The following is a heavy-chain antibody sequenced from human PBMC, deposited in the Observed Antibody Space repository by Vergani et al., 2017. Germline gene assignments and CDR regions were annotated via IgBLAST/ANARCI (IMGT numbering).Heavy chain of an antibody. CDR3: AGERAYSSGPWYFDL. CDR1: GGTFSSYA. V-gene: IGHV1-69*01. CDR2: IIPIFGTA. Sequence: QVQLVQSGAEVKKPGSSVKVSCKASGGTFSSYAISWVRQAPGQGLEWMGGIIPIFGTANYAQKFQGRVTITADESTSTAYMELSSLRSEDTAVVYCAGERAYSSGPWYFDLWGRGTLVTVSS. J-gene: IGHJ2*01. D-gene: IGHD6-19*01.